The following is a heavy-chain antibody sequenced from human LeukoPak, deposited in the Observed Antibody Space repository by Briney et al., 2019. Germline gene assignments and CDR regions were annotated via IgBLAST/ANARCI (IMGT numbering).Heavy chain of an antibody. D-gene: IGHD2-2*01. Sequence: PGGSLRLSCAASGFTFSSAWMTWVRQAPGKGLEWVGHIKDKTNGGTTDYAAPVKGRFIISRDDSKNTLYLQMNSLRTEDTAVYYCARGFCSSTNCYQGPFDFWGQGTLVIVSA. CDR1: GFTFSSAW. V-gene: IGHV3-15*01. CDR3: ARGFCSSTNCYQGPFDF. CDR2: IKDKTNGGTT. J-gene: IGHJ4*02.